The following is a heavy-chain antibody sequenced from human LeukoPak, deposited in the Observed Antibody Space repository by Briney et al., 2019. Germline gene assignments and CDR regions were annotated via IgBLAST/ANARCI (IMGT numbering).Heavy chain of an antibody. CDR3: ARVNRGRIDY. CDR2: IHHSGGT. Sequence: SETLSLTCAVYGGSFSGHYWTWIRQSPGKRLEWIGEIHHSGGTNYNPSLNFRVTISLDTSRNQFSLKLISLTAADTAVYYCARVNRGRIDYWGQGILVTVFS. CDR1: GGSFSGHY. J-gene: IGHJ4*02. V-gene: IGHV4-34*01. D-gene: IGHD2/OR15-2a*01.